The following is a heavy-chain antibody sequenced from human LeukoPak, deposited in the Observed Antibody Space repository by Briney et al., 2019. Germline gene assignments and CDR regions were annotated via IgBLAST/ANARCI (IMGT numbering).Heavy chain of an antibody. V-gene: IGHV4-34*01. CDR2: INHSGST. D-gene: IGHD3-16*01. CDR3: ARRRRLGYFDY. J-gene: IGHJ4*02. CDR1: GGSFSGYY. Sequence: PSETLSLTCAVYGGSFSGYYWSWIRQPPGKGLEWIGEINHSGSTNYNPSLKSRVTISVDTSKNQFSLKLSSVTAADTAVYYCARRRRLGYFDYWGQGTLVTVSS.